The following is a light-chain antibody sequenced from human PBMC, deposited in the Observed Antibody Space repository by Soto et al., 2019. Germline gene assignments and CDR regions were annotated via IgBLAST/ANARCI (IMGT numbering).Light chain of an antibody. CDR2: AAS. CDR1: QDISNF. Sequence: DIQMTQSPSSLSAFVGDTVTITCRASQDISNFLAWYQQKPGKVPKLLIYAASPLQSGVPSRFSGSGSGTDFTLTISSLQPEDVATYYCQKCKIAPFTFGGGTKVEMK. J-gene: IGKJ4*01. CDR3: QKCKIAPFT. V-gene: IGKV1-27*01.